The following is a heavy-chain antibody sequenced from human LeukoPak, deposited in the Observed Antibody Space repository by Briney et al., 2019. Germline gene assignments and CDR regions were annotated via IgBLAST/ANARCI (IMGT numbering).Heavy chain of an antibody. CDR1: GFTFSGFV. CDR3: AKAGRPGGFDY. V-gene: IGHV3-23*01. D-gene: IGHD3-16*01. J-gene: IGHJ4*02. CDR2: ISGSGGST. Sequence: PGGSLRLSCAASGFTFSGFVISWVRQAPGKGPQWVADISGSGGSTYYADSVKGRFTISRDNAKNSLYLQMNSLRAEDTAVYYCAKAGRPGGFDYWGQGTLVTVSS.